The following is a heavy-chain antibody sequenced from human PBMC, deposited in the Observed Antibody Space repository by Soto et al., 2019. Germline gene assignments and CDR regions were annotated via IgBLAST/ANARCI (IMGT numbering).Heavy chain of an antibody. CDR3: ARGAKYYDLWSNIHYFDY. Sequence: SETLSLTCAVYGGSFSGYYWSWIRQPPGKGLEWIGEINHSGSTNYNPSLKSRVTISVDTSKNQFSLKLSSVTAADTAVYYCARGAKYYDLWSNIHYFDYWGQGTLVTVSS. J-gene: IGHJ4*02. CDR1: GGSFSGYY. V-gene: IGHV4-34*01. D-gene: IGHD3-3*01. CDR2: INHSGST.